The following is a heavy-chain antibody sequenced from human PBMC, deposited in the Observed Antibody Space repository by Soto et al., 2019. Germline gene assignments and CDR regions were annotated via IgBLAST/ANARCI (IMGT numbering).Heavy chain of an antibody. Sequence: RGESLKISCKGSGYTFTKFWVAWVRQMPGKGLELMGFIYPADSDTKYSQSFQGQVTISADKSSNTAYLQWSGLRASDTAMYFCARRHFDSNNYFSYDTWGQGTLVTVSS. CDR1: GYTFTKFW. D-gene: IGHD3-22*01. V-gene: IGHV5-51*01. CDR2: IYPADSDT. J-gene: IGHJ5*02. CDR3: ARRHFDSNNYFSYDT.